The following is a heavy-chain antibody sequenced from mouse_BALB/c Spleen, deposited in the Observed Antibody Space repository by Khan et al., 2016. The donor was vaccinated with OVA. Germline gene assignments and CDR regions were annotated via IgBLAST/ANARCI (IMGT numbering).Heavy chain of an antibody. CDR1: GYTFTSYT. Sequence: QIQLVQSGAELARPGASVKMSCKASGYTFTSYTIHWIKLRPGQGLEWIGYINPSNGYTNYNQKFKDKATLTADKSSTTAYMQLSSLTSDDSAVYNWVRDRAYYRNDGWVAYRGQGTLGTVAA. V-gene: IGHV1-4*01. CDR3: VRDRAYYRNDGWVAY. CDR2: INPSNGYT. D-gene: IGHD2-14*01. J-gene: IGHJ3*01.